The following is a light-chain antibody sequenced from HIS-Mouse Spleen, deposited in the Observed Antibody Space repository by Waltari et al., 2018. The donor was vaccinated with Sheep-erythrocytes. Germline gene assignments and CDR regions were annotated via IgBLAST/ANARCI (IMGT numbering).Light chain of an antibody. Sequence: DIVMTQSPDSLAVSLGERATINCKSSQSVLYSSNNKNYLAWYQQKPGQAPRLLISDATNMATGIPARFSGSGSGTDFTLTISSLEPEDFATYYCQQFNNYPRTFGQGTKVEIK. CDR1: QSVLYSSNNKNY. CDR2: DAT. CDR3: QQFNNYPRT. J-gene: IGKJ1*01. V-gene: IGKV4-1*01.